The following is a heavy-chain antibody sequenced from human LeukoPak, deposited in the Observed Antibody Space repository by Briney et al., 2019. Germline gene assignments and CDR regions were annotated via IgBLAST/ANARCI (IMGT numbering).Heavy chain of an antibody. J-gene: IGHJ1*01. D-gene: IGHD2-8*02. CDR1: GGSITTYY. Sequence: SETLSLTCTVSGGSITTYYCSWIRQSPGKGLEWIGYIYYSGSTNYNPSLKSRVTISVDTSKNQFSLKLSSVTAADTAVYYCARGVGIEYFQHWGQGTLVTVSS. V-gene: IGHV4-59*08. CDR3: ARGVGIEYFQH. CDR2: IYYSGST.